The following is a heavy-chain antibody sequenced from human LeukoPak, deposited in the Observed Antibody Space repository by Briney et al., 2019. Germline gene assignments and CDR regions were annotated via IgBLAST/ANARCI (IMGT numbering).Heavy chain of an antibody. CDR1: GGSISSYY. Sequence: SETLSLTCTVSGGSISSYYWSWIRQPPGKGLEWIGYISTSGSTNYNPSLKSRVTISVDTSKNQFSLKLSSVTAADTAVYYCARALGYCSGGSCYSFHSNWFDPWGQGTLVTVSS. D-gene: IGHD2-15*01. CDR2: ISTSGST. CDR3: ARALGYCSGGSCYSFHSNWFDP. V-gene: IGHV4-4*09. J-gene: IGHJ5*02.